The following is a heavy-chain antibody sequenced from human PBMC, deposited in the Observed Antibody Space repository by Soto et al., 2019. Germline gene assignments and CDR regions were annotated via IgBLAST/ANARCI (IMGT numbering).Heavy chain of an antibody. CDR2: ISAYNGNT. Sequence: QVQLVQSGAEVKKPGASVKVSCKASGYTFTSYGISWVRQAPGQGLEWMGWISAYNGNTNYAQKLQGRVTMTTDTATSTAYMELRSLRSDDTAVYYCARRHGNIVATVGGELDYWGQGTLVTVSS. D-gene: IGHD5-12*01. CDR1: GYTFTSYG. V-gene: IGHV1-18*01. J-gene: IGHJ4*02. CDR3: ARRHGNIVATVGGELDY.